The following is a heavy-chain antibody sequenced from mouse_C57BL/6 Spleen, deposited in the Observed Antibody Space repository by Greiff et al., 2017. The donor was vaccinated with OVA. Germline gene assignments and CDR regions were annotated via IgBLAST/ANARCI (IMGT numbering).Heavy chain of an antibody. Sequence: VQGVESGPGLVQPSQSLSITCTVSGFSLTSYGVHWVRQSPGKGLEWLGVIWSGGSTDYNAAFISRLSISKDNSKSQVFFKMNSLQADDTAIYYCARNRDPYDYGWGVDYWGQGTTLTVSS. CDR1: GFSLTSYG. CDR3: ARNRDPYDYGWGVDY. V-gene: IGHV2-2*01. D-gene: IGHD2-4*01. J-gene: IGHJ2*01. CDR2: IWSGGST.